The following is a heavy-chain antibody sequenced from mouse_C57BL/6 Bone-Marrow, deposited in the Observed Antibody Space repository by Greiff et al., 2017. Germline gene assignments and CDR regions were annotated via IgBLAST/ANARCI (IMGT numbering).Heavy chain of an antibody. Sequence: VQLQQPGAELVKPGASVKLSCKASGYTFTSYWMHWVKQRPGRGLEWIGRIDPTSGGTKYNEKFKSKATLTVDKPSSTAYMQLSSLTSEASAVCYSARTDYGSRLFAYWGQGTLVTVSA. CDR1: GYTFTSYW. J-gene: IGHJ3*01. CDR3: ARTDYGSRLFAY. D-gene: IGHD1-1*01. CDR2: IDPTSGGT. V-gene: IGHV1-72*01.